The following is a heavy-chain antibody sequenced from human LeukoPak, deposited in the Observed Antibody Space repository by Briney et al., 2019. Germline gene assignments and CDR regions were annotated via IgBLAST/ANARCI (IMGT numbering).Heavy chain of an antibody. CDR2: ITSGGGTI. J-gene: IGHJ4*02. D-gene: IGHD3-10*01. V-gene: IGHV3-48*02. CDR1: GFTFSGCG. CDR3: AREAPGYYGSGTYDY. Sequence: GGSLRLSCAASGFTFSGCGMNWVRRAPAKGLEWVSYITSGGGTIYYADSVKGRFTISRDNAKNSLYLQMNSLRDEDTAVYHCAREAPGYYGSGTYDYWGQGTLVTVSS.